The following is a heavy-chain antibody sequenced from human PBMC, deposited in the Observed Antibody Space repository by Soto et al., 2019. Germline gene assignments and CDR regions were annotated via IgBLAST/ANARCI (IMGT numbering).Heavy chain of an antibody. D-gene: IGHD2-8*01. J-gene: IGHJ5*02. V-gene: IGHV1-18*04. Sequence: GASVKVSCKASGYTFTSYGISWVRQAPGQGLEWMGWISAYNGNTNYAQKLQGRVTMTTDTSTSTAYMELRSLRSDDTAVYYCARDRRLGYCTNGVCSNWFDPWGKGTLVTVSS. CDR2: ISAYNGNT. CDR3: ARDRRLGYCTNGVCSNWFDP. CDR1: GYTFTSYG.